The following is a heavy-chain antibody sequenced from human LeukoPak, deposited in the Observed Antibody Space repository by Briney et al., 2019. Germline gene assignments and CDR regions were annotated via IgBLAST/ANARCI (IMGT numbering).Heavy chain of an antibody. CDR1: GYTFTSYA. J-gene: IGHJ4*02. Sequence: ASVKVSCKASGYTFTSYAMNWVRQAPGQGLEWMGWINANTGNPTYAQGFTGRFVFSLDTSVSTAYLQISSLKAEDTAVYYCARGGQSNGVLRLLEWPNDYWGQGTLVTVSS. V-gene: IGHV7-4-1*02. CDR3: ARGGQSNGVLRLLEWPNDY. CDR2: INANTGNP. D-gene: IGHD3-3*01.